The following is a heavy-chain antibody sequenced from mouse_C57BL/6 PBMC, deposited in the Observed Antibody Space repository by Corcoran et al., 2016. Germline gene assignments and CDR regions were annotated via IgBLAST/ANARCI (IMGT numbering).Heavy chain of an antibody. CDR2: INPNNGGT. J-gene: IGHJ4*01. CDR3: ARKGEDYDYDGAMDY. V-gene: IGHV1-26*01. CDR1: GYTFTDYY. D-gene: IGHD2-4*01. Sequence: EVQLQQSGPELVKPGASVKISCKASGYTFTDYYMNWVKQSHGKSLEWIGDINPNNGGTSYNQKFKGKATLTVDKSSSTAYMELRSLTSEDSAVYYCARKGEDYDYDGAMDYWGQGTSVTVSS.